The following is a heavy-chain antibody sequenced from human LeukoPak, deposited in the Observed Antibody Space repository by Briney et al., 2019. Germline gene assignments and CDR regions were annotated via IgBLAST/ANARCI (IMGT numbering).Heavy chain of an antibody. CDR1: GGSISSSSYY. D-gene: IGHD2-2*01. J-gene: IGHJ6*03. V-gene: IGHV4-39*01. CDR3: ARSLSSEYYYYYYMDV. CDR2: IYYSGST. Sequence: SETLSLTCTVSGGSISSSSYYWGWIRQPPGKGLEWIGSIYYSGSTYYNPSLKSRVTISVDTSKNQFSLKLSSVTAADTAVYYCARSLSSEYYYYYYMDVWGKGTTVTISS.